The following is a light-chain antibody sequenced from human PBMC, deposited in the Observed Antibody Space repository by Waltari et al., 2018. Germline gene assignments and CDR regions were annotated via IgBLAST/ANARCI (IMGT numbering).Light chain of an antibody. J-gene: IGKJ4*01. CDR2: RAS. CDR1: QGIGNN. V-gene: IGKV1-39*01. Sequence: DIKMTQSPSFLSASVGDTVTITCQASQGIGNNLNWYQQKPGKAPKLLIYRASSLQSGIPSRFSGSGSRTDFTLPISSLQSEDFSTYYCQQGYNSPLTFGGGTKVEIK. CDR3: QQGYNSPLT.